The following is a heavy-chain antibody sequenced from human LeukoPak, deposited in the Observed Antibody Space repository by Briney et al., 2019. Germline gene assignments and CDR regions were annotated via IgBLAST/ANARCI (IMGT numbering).Heavy chain of an antibody. CDR3: ARDGERT. J-gene: IGHJ5*02. CDR2: ISSNGGST. CDR1: GFTFSSYA. Sequence: PGGSLRLSCAASGFTFSSYAMHWVRQAPGKGLEYVSAISSNGGSTYYANSVKGRFTISRDNSKNTLYLQMGSLRAEDMAVYYCARDGERTWGQGTLVTVSS. V-gene: IGHV3-64*01.